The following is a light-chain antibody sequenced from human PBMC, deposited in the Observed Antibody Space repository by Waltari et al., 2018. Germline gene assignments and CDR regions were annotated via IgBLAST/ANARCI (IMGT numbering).Light chain of an antibody. Sequence: EIVMTQSPATLSVSPGERATLSCRASQSVSSNLAWYQQKPGQAPRLLIYGASTRATGIPAMFSGSWSGTEFTLTISSLQSEDFAVYYCQQYNKWPPITFGQGTRLEIK. J-gene: IGKJ5*01. CDR3: QQYNKWPPIT. CDR2: GAS. V-gene: IGKV3D-15*01. CDR1: QSVSSN.